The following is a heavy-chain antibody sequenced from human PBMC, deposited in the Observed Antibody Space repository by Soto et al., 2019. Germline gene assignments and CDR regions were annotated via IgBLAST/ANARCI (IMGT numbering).Heavy chain of an antibody. CDR3: ARGAYEYYHYMDV. CDR1: GFTFSSYG. D-gene: IGHD3-3*01. J-gene: IGHJ6*03. CDR2: IWYDGRNK. V-gene: IGHV3-33*01. Sequence: QVQLVESGGGVVQPGRSLRLSCAASGFTFSSYGMHWVRQAPGKGLEWVAVIWYDGRNKYYADSVKGRFTISRDNSKNTLYLQMNSLRAEDTAVYYCARGAYEYYHYMDVWGKGTTVTVSS.